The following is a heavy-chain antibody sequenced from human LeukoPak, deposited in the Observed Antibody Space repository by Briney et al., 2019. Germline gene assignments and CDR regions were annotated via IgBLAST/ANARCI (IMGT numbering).Heavy chain of an antibody. D-gene: IGHD4-17*01. V-gene: IGHV3-23*01. CDR2: ISDSGAST. J-gene: IGHJ4*02. CDR1: GFTFSSYA. Sequence: GGSLRLSCAASGFTFSSYAMSWVRQAPGKGPEWVSGISDSGASTYYPDSVKGRFTISRDNSKNTLYLQMNSLRAEDTAVYYCARDNGDYVFDYWGQGTLVTVSS. CDR3: ARDNGDYVFDY.